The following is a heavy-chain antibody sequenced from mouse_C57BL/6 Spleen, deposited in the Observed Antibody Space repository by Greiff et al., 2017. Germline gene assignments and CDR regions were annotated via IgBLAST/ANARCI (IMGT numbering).Heavy chain of an antibody. CDR3: ARDRDGWYFDV. J-gene: IGHJ1*03. Sequence: VQLQQSGAELVRPGTSVKVSCKASGYAFTNYLIEWVKQRPGQGLEWIGVITPGSGGTNYNEKCKGKATLTADKSSSTAYMQLSSLTSADTAVYICARDRDGWYFDVWGTGTTVTVSP. D-gene: IGHD3-2*01. V-gene: IGHV1-54*01. CDR1: GYAFTNYL. CDR2: ITPGSGGT.